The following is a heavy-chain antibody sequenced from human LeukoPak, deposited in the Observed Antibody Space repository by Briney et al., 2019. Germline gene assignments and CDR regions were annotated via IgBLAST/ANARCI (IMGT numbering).Heavy chain of an antibody. CDR1: GGSISSYY. Sequence: SETLSLTCTVSGGSISSYYWSWIRQPPGKRLEWIGYIYYSGSTNYTPSPKSRVTMSVDTSKNQFSLKLSSVTAADTAVYYCARTIVGAVFDYWGQGTLVAVSS. D-gene: IGHD1-26*01. V-gene: IGHV4-59*08. CDR3: ARTIVGAVFDY. CDR2: IYYSGST. J-gene: IGHJ4*02.